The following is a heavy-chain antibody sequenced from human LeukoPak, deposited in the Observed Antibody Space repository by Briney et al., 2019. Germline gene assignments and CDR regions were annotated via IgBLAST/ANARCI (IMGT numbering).Heavy chain of an antibody. V-gene: IGHV4-39*07. D-gene: IGHD3-16*02. Sequence: PSETLSLTCTVSGGSISSSSYYWGWIRQPPGKGLEWIGSIYYSGSTYYNPSLKSRVTISVDTSKNQFSLKLSSVTAADTAVYYCARDGFGYDYVWRSYRWEHWGQGTLVTVSS. CDR1: GGSISSSSYY. CDR2: IYYSGST. J-gene: IGHJ1*01. CDR3: ARDGFGYDYVWRSYRWEH.